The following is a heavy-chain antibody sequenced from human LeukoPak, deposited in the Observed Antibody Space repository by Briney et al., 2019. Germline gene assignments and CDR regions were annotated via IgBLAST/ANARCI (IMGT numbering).Heavy chain of an antibody. CDR2: IIPIFGTA. CDR1: GGTFSSYA. Sequence: VASVKVSCKASGGTFSSYAISWVRQAPGQGLEWMGGIIPIFGTANYAQKFQGRVTITTDESTSTAYMELSSLRSEDTAVYYCARDSSDAFDIWGQGTMVTVSS. V-gene: IGHV1-69*05. J-gene: IGHJ3*02. CDR3: ARDSSDAFDI. D-gene: IGHD2-2*01.